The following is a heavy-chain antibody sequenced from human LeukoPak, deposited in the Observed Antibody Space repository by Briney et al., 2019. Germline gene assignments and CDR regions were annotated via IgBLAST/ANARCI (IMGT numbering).Heavy chain of an antibody. J-gene: IGHJ4*02. D-gene: IGHD6-13*01. CDR1: GFTYSSNG. CDR3: AKAGGSSWAVLDY. CDR2: IRFDGSNT. Sequence: GGSLRLSCAASGFTYSSNGMHWVRQAPGKGLEWVAIIRFDGSNTYYADSVKGRLTISRDTSKNTLYLQMNSLRPEDTAVYYCAKAGGSSWAVLDYWGQGTLVTVSS. V-gene: IGHV3-30*02.